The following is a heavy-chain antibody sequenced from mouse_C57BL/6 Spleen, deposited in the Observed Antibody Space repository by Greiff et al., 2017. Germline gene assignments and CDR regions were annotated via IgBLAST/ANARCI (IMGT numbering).Heavy chain of an antibody. CDR1: GFTFSDYG. CDR3: ARNGDGYYSYYFDY. CDR2: ISSGSSTI. J-gene: IGHJ2*01. V-gene: IGHV5-17*01. D-gene: IGHD2-3*01. Sequence: EVKLEESGGGLVKPGGSLKLSCAASGFTFSDYGMHWVRQAPEKGLEWVAYISSGSSTIYYADTVKGRFTISRDNAKNTLFLQMTSLRSEDTAMYYCARNGDGYYSYYFDYWGQGTTLTVSS.